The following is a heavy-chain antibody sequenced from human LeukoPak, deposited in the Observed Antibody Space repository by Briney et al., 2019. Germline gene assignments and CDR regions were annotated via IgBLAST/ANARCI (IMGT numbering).Heavy chain of an antibody. J-gene: IGHJ5*02. Sequence: GASVKVSCKASGYTFSGYYMHWVRQAPGQGLEWMGWINPNSGGTTYAQKFQGRVTMTRDTSISTAYMELSRLRSDDTAVYYCARDTYYYASSGYYLPDQWGQGTLVTVSS. D-gene: IGHD3-22*01. CDR2: INPNSGGT. CDR1: GYTFSGYY. V-gene: IGHV1-2*02. CDR3: ARDTYYYASSGYYLPDQ.